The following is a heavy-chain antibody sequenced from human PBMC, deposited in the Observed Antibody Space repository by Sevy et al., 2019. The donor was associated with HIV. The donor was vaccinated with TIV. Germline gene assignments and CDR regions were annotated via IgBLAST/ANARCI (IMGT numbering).Heavy chain of an antibody. CDR2: MKEDGSER. D-gene: IGHD3-22*01. J-gene: IGHJ3*02. CDR1: GFTFSSYW. Sequence: GGSLRLSCAASGFTFSSYWMSWVRQAPGKGLEWVATMKEDGSERNYVDSVKGRFTISRDNAKNSLYLQMNSLRAEDRAVYYCAKDVYDSSGYYPMGAFDIWGQGTMVTVSS. V-gene: IGHV3-7*03. CDR3: AKDVYDSSGYYPMGAFDI.